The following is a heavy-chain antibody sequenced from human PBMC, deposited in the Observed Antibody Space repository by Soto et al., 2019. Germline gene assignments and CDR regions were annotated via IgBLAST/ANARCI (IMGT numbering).Heavy chain of an antibody. V-gene: IGHV4-30-4*01. CDR3: ATDHLHSRYFHY. CDR1: GDSISSGDYY. D-gene: IGHD4-4*01. J-gene: IGHJ4*02. Sequence: SETLSLTCTVSGDSISSGDYYWSWIRQPPGKGLEWIGYIYYSGTTYYNPSLKSRVTISVDTSKNQFSLKLSSVTAADTAVYYYATDHLHSRYFHYWGQGKLVPVPP. CDR2: IYYSGTT.